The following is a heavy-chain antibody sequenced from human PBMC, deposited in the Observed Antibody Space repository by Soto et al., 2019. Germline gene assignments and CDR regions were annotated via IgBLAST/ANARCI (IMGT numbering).Heavy chain of an antibody. J-gene: IGHJ3*02. CDR1: GFTFITYA. CDR3: ARSNSATTQRRYTFDI. Sequence: GGSLRLSCAASGFTFITYAMHWVRLAPGKGLEWVAAVSYDGNYKHYADSVKGRFSISRDNSRNTLNLQMSSLRPEDTAVYYCARSNSATTQRRYTFDIWGQGTEVTVSS. D-gene: IGHD1-20*01. V-gene: IGHV3-30-3*01. CDR2: VSYDGNYK.